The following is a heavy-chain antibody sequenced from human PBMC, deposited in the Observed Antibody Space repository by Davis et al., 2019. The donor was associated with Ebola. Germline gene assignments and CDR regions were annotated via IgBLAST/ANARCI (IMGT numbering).Heavy chain of an antibody. Sequence: ASVKVSCKASGYTFTSYGISWVRQAPGQGLEWMGWISAYHGNTNYAQTLQGRVTMTTDTSTSTAYMELRSLRSDDTAVYYCARLRITIFGVVIPNWFDPWGQGTLVTVSS. J-gene: IGHJ5*02. V-gene: IGHV1-18*01. CDR1: GYTFTSYG. D-gene: IGHD3-3*01. CDR3: ARLRITIFGVVIPNWFDP. CDR2: ISAYHGNT.